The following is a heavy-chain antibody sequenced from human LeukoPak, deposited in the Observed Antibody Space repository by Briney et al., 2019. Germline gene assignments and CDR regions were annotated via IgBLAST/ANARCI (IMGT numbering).Heavy chain of an antibody. CDR2: IIPIFGTA. CDR3: ARGLWGYSDYDLK. J-gene: IGHJ4*02. Sequence: SVKVSCKASGGTFSSYAISWVRQAPGQGLEWMGGIIPIFGTANYAQKFQGRVTITADKSTSTAYMELSSLRSEDTAVYYCARGLWGYSDYDLKWGQGTLVTVSS. D-gene: IGHD5-12*01. CDR1: GGTFSSYA. V-gene: IGHV1-69*06.